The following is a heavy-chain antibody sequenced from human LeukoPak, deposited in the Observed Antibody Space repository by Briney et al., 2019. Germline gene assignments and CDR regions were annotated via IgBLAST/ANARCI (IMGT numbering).Heavy chain of an antibody. CDR2: ISGSGGST. CDR3: AKDLLYGRTVTTNFDY. J-gene: IGHJ4*02. CDR1: GFTYSSYA. V-gene: IGHV3-23*01. D-gene: IGHD4-17*01. Sequence: PGGSLRLSCAASGFTYSSYAMSWVRQAPGKGLEWVSAISGSGGSTYYADSVKGRFTISRDNSKNTLYLQMNSLRAEDTAVYYCAKDLLYGRTVTTNFDYWGQGTLVTISS.